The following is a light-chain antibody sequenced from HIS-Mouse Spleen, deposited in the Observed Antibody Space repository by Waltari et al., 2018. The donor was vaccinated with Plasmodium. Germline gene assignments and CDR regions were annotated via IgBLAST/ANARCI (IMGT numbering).Light chain of an antibody. CDR1: ALPNTY. Sequence: SYELTQPPSVSVSPGQTPRITCSGDALPNTYAYWYQQKSGQAPVLVIYEDSKRPSGIPERFSGSSSGTMATLTISGAQVEDEADYYCYSTDSSGNHRVFGGGTKLTVL. V-gene: IGLV3-10*01. J-gene: IGLJ3*02. CDR3: YSTDSSGNHRV. CDR2: EDS.